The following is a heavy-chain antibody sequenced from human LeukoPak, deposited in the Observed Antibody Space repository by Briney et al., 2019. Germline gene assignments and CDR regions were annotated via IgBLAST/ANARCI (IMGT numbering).Heavy chain of an antibody. J-gene: IGHJ3*02. CDR1: GGSFSGYY. V-gene: IGHV4-34*01. CDR2: INHSGST. CDR3: AREGRAI. Sequence: PSETLSLSCAVHGGSFSGYYSSWIRQPPGKGLEWIGEINHSGSTNYNPSLKSRVTISVDTSKNQFSLKLSSVTAADTAVYYCAREGRAIWGQGRMVTVSS.